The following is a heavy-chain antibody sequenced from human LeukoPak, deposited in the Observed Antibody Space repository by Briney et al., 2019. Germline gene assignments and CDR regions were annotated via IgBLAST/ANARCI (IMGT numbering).Heavy chain of an antibody. CDR3: AKAQLPSPYYYDSSGRGEFDY. J-gene: IGHJ4*02. CDR2: ISGSGGST. CDR1: GFTFSSYA. D-gene: IGHD3-22*01. V-gene: IGHV3-23*01. Sequence: GGSLRLSCAASGFTFSSYAMSWVRQAPGKGPEWVSAISGSGGSTYYADSVKGRFTISRDYSKNTLYLQMNSLRAEDTAVYYCAKAQLPSPYYYDSSGRGEFDYWGQGTLVTVSS.